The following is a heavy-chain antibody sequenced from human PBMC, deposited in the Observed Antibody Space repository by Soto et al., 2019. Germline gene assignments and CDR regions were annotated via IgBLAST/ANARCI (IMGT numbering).Heavy chain of an antibody. D-gene: IGHD3-22*01. CDR3: ASAPPYYGISGYLEV. V-gene: IGHV1-2*02. CDR2: INPNSGGR. CDR1: GHNFSGHY. Sequence: QVQLVQSGAEVKKTGASVNVSCEAPGHNFSGHYMYWVRQAPGHGIEWMGWINPNSGGRKYAQKFQGRVTMTRDTSITTGYMDLRGLTSDDTGVYYCASAPPYYGISGYLEVWGLGTLVTVSP. J-gene: IGHJ4*02.